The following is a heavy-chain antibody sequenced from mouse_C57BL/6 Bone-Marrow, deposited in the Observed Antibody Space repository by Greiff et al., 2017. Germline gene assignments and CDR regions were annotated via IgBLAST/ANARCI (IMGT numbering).Heavy chain of an antibody. CDR1: GFSFTSYA. Sequence: QVQLQESGPGLVAPSQSLSITCTVSGFSFTSYAISWVRQPPGKGLEWLGVIWPGGGTNYNSAPKSSLSIITDNSKRQVFLKMTSLQTEDTARYYCATYAMDYWGQGTSVTVSS. J-gene: IGHJ4*01. CDR3: ATYAMDY. V-gene: IGHV2-9-1*01. CDR2: IWPGGGT.